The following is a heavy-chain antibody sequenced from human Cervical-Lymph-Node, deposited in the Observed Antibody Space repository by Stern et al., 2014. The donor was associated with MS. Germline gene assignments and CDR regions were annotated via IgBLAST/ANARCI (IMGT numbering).Heavy chain of an antibody. CDR2: VIPIFGTA. CDR1: GGTFSRFA. J-gene: IGHJ6*02. CDR3: ARGELKEGLVRGMDV. D-gene: IGHD1-26*01. Sequence: VQLVESGAEVKKPGSSVKVSCKDSGGTFSRFAISWVRQAPGQGLEWMGGVIPIFGTANTGPKVQGRVTITADGSTSTAYMEMSSLRSEDTALYYCARGELKEGLVRGMDVWGQGTTVTVSS. V-gene: IGHV1-69*01.